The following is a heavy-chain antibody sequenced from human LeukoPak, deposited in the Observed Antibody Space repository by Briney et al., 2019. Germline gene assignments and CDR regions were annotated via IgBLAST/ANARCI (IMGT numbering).Heavy chain of an antibody. D-gene: IGHD4-17*01. CDR2: ISHSGNT. J-gene: IGHJ4*02. V-gene: IGHV4-4*02. CDR3: ARSVVPEVDYGFDH. CDR1: GDSINNNNW. Sequence: SETLSLTCAVSGDSINNNNWWSWVRQTPGKGLEWIGEISHSGNTNYNALLRSRVTILVDKSKNQFSLRLSFVTAADTAVYYCARSVVPEVDYGFDHWGQGILVIVSS.